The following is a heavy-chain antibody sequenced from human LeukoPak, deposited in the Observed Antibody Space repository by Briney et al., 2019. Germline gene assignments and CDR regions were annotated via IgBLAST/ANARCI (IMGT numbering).Heavy chain of an antibody. CDR1: GFTFSNAW. D-gene: IGHD3-3*01. Sequence: GGSLRLSCAASGFTFSNAWMSWVRQAPGKGLEWVSYISSSGNSIYYADSVKGRFTISRDNAKNSLYLQMNTLRAEDTALYFCETAGHPGYDFWGGFAFYFDRWGQGALVTVSS. CDR3: ETAGHPGYDFWGGFAFYFDR. CDR2: ISSSGNSI. J-gene: IGHJ4*02. V-gene: IGHV3-48*01.